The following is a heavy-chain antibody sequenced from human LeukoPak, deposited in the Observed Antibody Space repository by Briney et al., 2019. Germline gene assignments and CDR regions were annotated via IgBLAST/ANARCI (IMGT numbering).Heavy chain of an antibody. CDR3: ARVDSGSACAS. CDR1: GFTLSSYS. D-gene: IGHD6-19*01. CDR2: ISKNGGST. J-gene: IGHJ1*01. Sequence: GGSLRLSCAASGFTLSSYSMHWVRQAPGRGLEFVSAISKNGGSTYYANSVKGRFTISRDISKNTLYLQMGSLRPDDMAVYYCARVDSGSACASWGPGILVTVSS. V-gene: IGHV3-64*01.